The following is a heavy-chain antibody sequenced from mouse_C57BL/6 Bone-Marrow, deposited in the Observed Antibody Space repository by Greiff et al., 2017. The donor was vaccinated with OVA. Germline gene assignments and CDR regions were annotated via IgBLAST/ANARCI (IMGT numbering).Heavy chain of an antibody. D-gene: IGHD1-1*01. J-gene: IGHJ1*03. Sequence: QVQLQQSGAELARPGASVKLSCKASGYTFTSYGISWVKQRTGQGLEWIGEIYPRSGNTYYNEKFKGTATLTADKSSGTAYMELRSLTSEDSAVYFCARGGTTRYFDVWGTGTTVTVSS. V-gene: IGHV1-81*01. CDR2: IYPRSGNT. CDR3: ARGGTTRYFDV. CDR1: GYTFTSYG.